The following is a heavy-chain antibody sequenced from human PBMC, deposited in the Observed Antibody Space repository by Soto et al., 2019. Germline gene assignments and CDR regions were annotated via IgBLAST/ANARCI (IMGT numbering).Heavy chain of an antibody. CDR2: ICPGDSDT. V-gene: IGHV5-51*01. CDR1: GYSFTSYW. J-gene: IGHJ4*02. CDR3: ARLGDCSSTSCLNFEC. D-gene: IGHD2-2*01. Sequence: GESLEISCKGSGYSFTSYWIGCVRQMPGKGLEGIGIICPGDSDTRYSPSFQGQVTISADKSISTAYLQWSSLKASDTAMYYCARLGDCSSTSCLNFECWGQGTLVTVS.